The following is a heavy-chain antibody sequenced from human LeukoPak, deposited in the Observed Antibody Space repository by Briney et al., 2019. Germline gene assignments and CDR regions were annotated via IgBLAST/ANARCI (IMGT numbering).Heavy chain of an antibody. Sequence: PSETLSLTCAVYGGPFSGYYWRWIRQPPGKGLEWIGEINHSRSTNYNPSLKSRVTISVDTSKNQFPLTLSSVTAAATAVYYCARGSYYDFWSGYYFDYWGQGTLVTVSS. V-gene: IGHV4-34*01. CDR1: GGPFSGYY. J-gene: IGHJ4*02. CDR3: ARGSYYDFWSGYYFDY. CDR2: INHSRST. D-gene: IGHD3-3*01.